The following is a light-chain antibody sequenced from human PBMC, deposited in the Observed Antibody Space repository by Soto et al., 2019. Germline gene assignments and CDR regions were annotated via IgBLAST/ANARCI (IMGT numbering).Light chain of an antibody. Sequence: QSALTQPASVCGSPGQSITISCTGSSSDVGAYHFVSWYQHHPGKAPKLILYEVTARPSGVSSRFSGSKSGDTASLTISGLQADDEANYYCSSYTSSNTPYVFGTGTKVTVL. V-gene: IGLV2-14*01. CDR3: SSYTSSNTPYV. CDR1: SSDVGAYHF. J-gene: IGLJ1*01. CDR2: EVT.